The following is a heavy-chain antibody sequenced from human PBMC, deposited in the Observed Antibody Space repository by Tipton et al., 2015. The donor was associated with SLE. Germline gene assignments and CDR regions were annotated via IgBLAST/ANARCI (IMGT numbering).Heavy chain of an antibody. J-gene: IGHJ6*01. CDR1: GGSISSYF. CDR2: IYYSGST. V-gene: IGHV4-59*01. CDR3: ARGRSSTMYGLDM. Sequence: TLSLTCIVSGGSISSYFWTWIRQPPGGGLEWIGYIYYSGSTNYHPSLKSRATISIDTSRKQFSLNLRSVTAADTAVYFCARGRSSTMYGLDMWGQGTAVTVS. D-gene: IGHD3-10*02.